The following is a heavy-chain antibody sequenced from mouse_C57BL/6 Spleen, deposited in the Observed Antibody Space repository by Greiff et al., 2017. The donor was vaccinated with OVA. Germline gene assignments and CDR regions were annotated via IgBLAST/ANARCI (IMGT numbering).Heavy chain of an antibody. CDR1: GYTFTSYW. Sequence: QVQLQQPGAELVMPGASVKLSCKASGYTFTSYWMHWVKQRPGQGLEWIGEIDPSDSYTNYNQKFKGKSTLTVDKSSSTAYMQLSSLISEDSAVYYCARSYYYGSSSYAMDYWGQGTSVTVSS. CDR2: IDPSDSYT. V-gene: IGHV1-69*01. D-gene: IGHD1-1*01. CDR3: ARSYYYGSSSYAMDY. J-gene: IGHJ4*01.